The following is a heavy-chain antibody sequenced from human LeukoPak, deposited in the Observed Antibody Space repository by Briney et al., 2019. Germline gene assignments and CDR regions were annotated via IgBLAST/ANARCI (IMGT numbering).Heavy chain of an antibody. V-gene: IGHV1-46*01. D-gene: IGHD2-15*01. CDR2: INPSGGST. J-gene: IGHJ1*01. CDR3: SRDTRAADAEYFQH. Sequence: ASVKVSCKASGYTFTSYYMHWVRQAPGQGLEWMGIINPSGGSTSYAQKFQGRVTMTRDMSTSTDYMELSSLRSEDTAVYYCSRDTRAADAEYFQHWGQGTLVIVSS. CDR1: GYTFTSYY.